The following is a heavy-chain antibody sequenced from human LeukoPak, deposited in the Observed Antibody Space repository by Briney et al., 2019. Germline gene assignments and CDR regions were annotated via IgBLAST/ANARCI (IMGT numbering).Heavy chain of an antibody. CDR3: AKGFIGYCSGGRCSTFDY. J-gene: IGHJ4*02. CDR2: ISATGGST. V-gene: IGHV3-23*01. Sequence: PGASLRLSCAASGFTFSSYAMSWVRQAPGKGLEWVSSISATGGSTYYADSVKGRFTISRDNSKNTLYLQMNSLRAEDTAVYYCAKGFIGYCSGGRCSTFDYWGQGTLVTVSS. CDR1: GFTFSSYA. D-gene: IGHD2-15*01.